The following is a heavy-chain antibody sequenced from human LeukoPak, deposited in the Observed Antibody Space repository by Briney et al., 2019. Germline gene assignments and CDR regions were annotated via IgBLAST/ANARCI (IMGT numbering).Heavy chain of an antibody. V-gene: IGHV4-39*01. J-gene: IGHJ4*02. CDR3: ARLKNFDWLLRYYFDY. CDR1: GCPSTHSSYY. D-gene: IGHD3-9*01. CDR2: IYYSGST. Sequence: SAAPTPPPPGPGCPSTHSSYYWGGVPPPPRKGRGGGGGIYYSGSTYYNPSLKSRVTISVDTSKNQFSLKLSSVTAADTAVYYCARLKNFDWLLRYYFDYWGQGTLVTVSS.